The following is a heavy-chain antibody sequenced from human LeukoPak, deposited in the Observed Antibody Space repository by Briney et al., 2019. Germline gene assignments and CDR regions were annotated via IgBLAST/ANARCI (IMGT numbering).Heavy chain of an antibody. Sequence: ASVKVSCKASGYTFTSYAMHWVRQAPGQRLEWMGWINAGNGNTKYSQKFQGRVTITRDTSASTAYMELSSLRSEDTAVYYCAREEDIVATIVDYWGQGTLVTVSS. J-gene: IGHJ4*02. V-gene: IGHV1-3*01. CDR1: GYTFTSYA. CDR2: INAGNGNT. CDR3: AREEDIVATIVDY. D-gene: IGHD5-12*01.